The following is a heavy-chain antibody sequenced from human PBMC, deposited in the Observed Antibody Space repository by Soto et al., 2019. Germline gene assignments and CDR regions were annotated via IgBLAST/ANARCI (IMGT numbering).Heavy chain of an antibody. CDR2: IIPIFGTA. Sequence: QVQLVQSGAEVKKPGSSVKVSCKASGGTFSSYAISWVRQAPGQGLEWMGGIIPIFGTANYAQQFQGRVTITADESTSTAYMELSSLRSEATAVYYCARASGDAPFRVSYYGMEVWGQGTTVTVSS. CDR1: GGTFSSYA. J-gene: IGHJ6*02. CDR3: ARASGDAPFRVSYYGMEV. D-gene: IGHD4-17*01. V-gene: IGHV1-69*12.